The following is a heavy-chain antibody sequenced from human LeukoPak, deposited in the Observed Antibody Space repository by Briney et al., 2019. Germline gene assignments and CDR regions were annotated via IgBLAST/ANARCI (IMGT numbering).Heavy chain of an antibody. CDR2: IIPIFGTA. J-gene: IGHJ6*02. CDR3: ARPSTALLYYYYGMDV. CDR1: GGTFSSYA. V-gene: IGHV1-69*13. D-gene: IGHD1-26*01. Sequence: SVKVSCKASGGTFSSYAISWVRQAPGQGLEWMGGIIPIFGTANYARKFQGRVTITADESTSTAYMELSSLRSEDTAVYYCARPSTALLYYYYGMDVWGQGTTVTVSS.